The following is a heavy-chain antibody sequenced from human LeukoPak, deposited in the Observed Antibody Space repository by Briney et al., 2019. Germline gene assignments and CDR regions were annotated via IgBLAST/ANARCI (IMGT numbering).Heavy chain of an antibody. CDR3: AKSLAPRESSSSSIRNFDY. CDR1: GFTFSSYW. Sequence: KPGGSLRLSCAASGFTFSSYWMSWVRQAPGKGLEWVSAISGSGGSTYYADSVKGRFTISRDNSKNTLYLQMNSLRAEDTAVYYCAKSLAPRESSSSSIRNFDYWGQGTLVTASS. V-gene: IGHV3-23*01. CDR2: ISGSGGST. D-gene: IGHD6-6*01. J-gene: IGHJ4*02.